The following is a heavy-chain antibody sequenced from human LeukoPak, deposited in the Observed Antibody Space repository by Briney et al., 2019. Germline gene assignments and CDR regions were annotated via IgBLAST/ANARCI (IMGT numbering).Heavy chain of an antibody. J-gene: IGHJ4*02. D-gene: IGHD1-14*01. V-gene: IGHV3-48*03. CDR3: AREYYRDFDY. CDR2: ISSSGSAI. Sequence: GGSLRLSCAASGFTFSSYEMNWVRQARGKGLEWVSYISSSGSAIYYADSVKGRFTISRDNAKNSLYLQMNSLRAEDTAVYYCAREYYRDFDYWGQGSLVTVSS. CDR1: GFTFSSYE.